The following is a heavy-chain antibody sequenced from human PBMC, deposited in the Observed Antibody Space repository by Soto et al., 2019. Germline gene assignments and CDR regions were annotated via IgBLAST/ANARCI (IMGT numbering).Heavy chain of an antibody. CDR1: GGTFSSYT. CDR3: ARAAEESGYYDY. Sequence: ASVKVSCKASGGTFSSYTISWVRQAPGQGLEWMGRIIPILGIANYAQKFQGRVTITADKSTSTAYMELSSLRSEDTAVYYCARAAEESGYYDYWGQGTLVTVSS. V-gene: IGHV1-69*02. D-gene: IGHD3-3*01. J-gene: IGHJ4*02. CDR2: IIPILGIA.